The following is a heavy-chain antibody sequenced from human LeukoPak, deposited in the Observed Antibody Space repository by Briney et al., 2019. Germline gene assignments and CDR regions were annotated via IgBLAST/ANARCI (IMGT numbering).Heavy chain of an antibody. J-gene: IGHJ4*02. D-gene: IGHD3-22*01. V-gene: IGHV1-18*01. CDR1: GYTFTSYG. CDR3: ARALTSYYDSSGYCY. CDR2: ISAYNGNT. Sequence: ASVKVPCKASGYTFTSYGISWVRQAPGQGLEWMGWISAYNGNTNYAQKLQGRVTMTTDTSTSTAYMELRSLRSDDTAVYYCARALTSYYDSSGYCYWGQGTLVTVSS.